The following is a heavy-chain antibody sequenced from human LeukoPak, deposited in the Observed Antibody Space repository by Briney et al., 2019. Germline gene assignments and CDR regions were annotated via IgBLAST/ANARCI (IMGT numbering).Heavy chain of an antibody. CDR2: IYYSGST. CDR3: ASLYGDYGAYYFDY. CDR1: GGSISSGGYY. J-gene: IGHJ4*02. D-gene: IGHD4-17*01. Sequence: SQTLSLTCTVSGGSISSGGYYWSWIRQHPGKGLEWIGYIYYSGSTYYNSSLKSRVTISVDTSKNQFSLKLSSVAAADTAVYYCASLYGDYGAYYFDYWGQGTLVTVSS. V-gene: IGHV4-31*03.